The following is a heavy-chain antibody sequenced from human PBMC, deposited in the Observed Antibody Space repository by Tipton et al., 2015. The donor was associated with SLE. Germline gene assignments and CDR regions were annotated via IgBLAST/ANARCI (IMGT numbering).Heavy chain of an antibody. CDR1: GGSISSYY. J-gene: IGHJ4*02. CDR3: AREGGSSSRPYDY. CDR2: IYYSGST. V-gene: IGHV4-59*12. D-gene: IGHD6-6*01. Sequence: TLSLTCTVSGGSISSYYWSWIRQPPGKGLEWIGYIYYSGSTNYNPSLKSRVTISVDKSKNQFSLKLSSVTAADTAVYYCAREGGSSSRPYDYWGQGTLVTVSS.